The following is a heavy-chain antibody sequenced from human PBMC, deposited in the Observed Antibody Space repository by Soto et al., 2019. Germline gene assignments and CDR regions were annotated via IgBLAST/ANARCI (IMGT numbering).Heavy chain of an antibody. CDR3: ARNGYDYIHFDY. J-gene: IGHJ4*02. D-gene: IGHD5-12*01. Sequence: PSETLSLTCTVSGGSISSGGYYWGWIRQPPGKGLEWIGSIYYGGSTYYKPSLKSRVTVSVDTSKNQFSLKLSSVTAADTAVYYCARNGYDYIHFDYWGQGTLVTVSS. CDR2: IYYGGST. V-gene: IGHV4-39*01. CDR1: GGSISSGGYY.